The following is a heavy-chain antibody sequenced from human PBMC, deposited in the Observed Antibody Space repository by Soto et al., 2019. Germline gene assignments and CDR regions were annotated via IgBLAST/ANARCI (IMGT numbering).Heavy chain of an antibody. CDR2: INHSGST. CDR3: ARGYSHSWRVFNWFDP. CDR1: GGSFSGYY. J-gene: IGHJ5*02. D-gene: IGHD4-4*01. V-gene: IGHV4-34*01. Sequence: SETLSLTCAVYGGSFSGYYWSWIRQPPGKGLEWIGEINHSGSTNYNPSLKSRVTISVDTSKNQFSLKLSSVTAADTAVYYCARGYSHSWRVFNWFDPWGQGTLVTVSS.